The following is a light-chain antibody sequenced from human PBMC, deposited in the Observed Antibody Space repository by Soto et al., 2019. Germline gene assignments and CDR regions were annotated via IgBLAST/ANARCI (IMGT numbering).Light chain of an antibody. V-gene: IGKV3-15*01. CDR3: QQYANWPKT. Sequence: EVVMTQSPATLSVSPGERATLYCRASQSVSSNLAWYQQKPGKAPRLLIYGASTRESGIPARFSGSGSGTEFTLTISSLQSEDLAVYYCQQYANWPKTFGQGTRV. CDR1: QSVSSN. CDR2: GAS. J-gene: IGKJ1*01.